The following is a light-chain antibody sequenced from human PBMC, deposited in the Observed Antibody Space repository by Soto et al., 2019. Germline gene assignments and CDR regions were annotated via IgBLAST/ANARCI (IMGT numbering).Light chain of an antibody. CDR3: QQSYSTMWT. CDR2: AAS. CDR1: QSISSY. V-gene: IGKV1-39*01. J-gene: IGKJ1*01. Sequence: DIQMTQSPSSRSSSLGDRVTITCRASQSISSYLNWYQQKPGKAPKLLIYAASSLQSGVPSRFSDSGSGTDFTLTISSLKNEDFATYYCQQSYSTMWTFCQGTKVDIK.